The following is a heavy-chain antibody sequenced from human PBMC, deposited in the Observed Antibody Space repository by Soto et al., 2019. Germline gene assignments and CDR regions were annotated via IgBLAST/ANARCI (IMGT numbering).Heavy chain of an antibody. Sequence: GGSLRDSYAASGFNIISYAMRWVRQTTGKKQEWVSAISGSGGSSYYADSVKGRFTISRDNSKNTLYLQMNSLRAEDTAVYYCAKADDFWSGYLSYFDYWGQGTLVTVSS. CDR2: ISGSGGSS. CDR3: AKADDFWSGYLSYFDY. CDR1: GFNIISYA. D-gene: IGHD3-3*01. V-gene: IGHV3-23*01. J-gene: IGHJ4*02.